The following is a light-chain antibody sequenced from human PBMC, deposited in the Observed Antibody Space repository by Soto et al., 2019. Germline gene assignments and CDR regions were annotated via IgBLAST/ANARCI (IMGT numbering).Light chain of an antibody. CDR3: QQYGRSGT. Sequence: EIVLTQAPGPLSLSPRERATLSCRASQSVSNNYLAWYQQKPGQAPRLLIYGASNRATGIPDRFSGSGSGTDFTLTISRLEPEDFAVYYCQQYGRSGTFGQGTKVDIK. V-gene: IGKV3-20*01. J-gene: IGKJ1*01. CDR2: GAS. CDR1: QSVSNNY.